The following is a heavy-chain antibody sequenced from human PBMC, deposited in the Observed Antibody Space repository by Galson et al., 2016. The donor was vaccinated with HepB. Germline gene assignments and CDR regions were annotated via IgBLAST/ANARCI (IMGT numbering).Heavy chain of an antibody. CDR2: ITSSSDPM. D-gene: IGHD3-16*01. J-gene: IGHJ4*02. CDR1: GFIFSVYN. V-gene: IGHV3-48*02. CDR3: ARDDYFRLGY. Sequence: SLRLSCAASGFIFSVYNMNWARQAPGKGLERIAWITSSSDPMYYADSVKGRFTISRDNAKNSLYLEMNSLRDEDTAVYYCARDDYFRLGYWGQGTLVTVSS.